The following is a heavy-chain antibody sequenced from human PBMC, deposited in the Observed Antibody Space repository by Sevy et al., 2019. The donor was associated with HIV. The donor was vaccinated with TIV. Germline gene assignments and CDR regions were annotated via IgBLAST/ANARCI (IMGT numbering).Heavy chain of an antibody. Sequence: GGSLRLSCAASVFTFSSYGMHWVRQAPGKGLEWVAFIRSDGSNKYYADSVKGRFTISRDNSKNTLYLQMNSLRAEDTAVYYCAKIGGRFLEWLLSWGQGTLVTVSS. D-gene: IGHD3-3*01. CDR2: IRSDGSNK. V-gene: IGHV3-30*02. CDR1: VFTFSSYG. CDR3: AKIGGRFLEWLLS. J-gene: IGHJ5*02.